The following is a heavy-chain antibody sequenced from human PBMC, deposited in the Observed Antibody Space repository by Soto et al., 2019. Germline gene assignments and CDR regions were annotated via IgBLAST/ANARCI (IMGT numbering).Heavy chain of an antibody. Sequence: HVTLKESGPVLVNPTETLTLTCTVSGFSLSNGKVGVSWIRQPPGKALEWLAHMFSNDEKSYRTSLKSRLTISEDTSKSQVVLTMTNVDPVDTATYYCARILFGRSVAGGYFYMDVWGKGTTVTVSS. J-gene: IGHJ6*03. CDR2: MFSNDEK. D-gene: IGHD6-19*01. CDR3: ARILFGRSVAGGYFYMDV. V-gene: IGHV2-26*01. CDR1: GFSLSNGKVG.